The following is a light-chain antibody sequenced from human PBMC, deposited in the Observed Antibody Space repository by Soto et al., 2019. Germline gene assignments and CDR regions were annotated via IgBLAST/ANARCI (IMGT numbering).Light chain of an antibody. V-gene: IGLV2-14*01. CDR1: SSDIATYNY. J-gene: IGLJ2*01. CDR2: AVS. Sequence: QSALTQPASVSGSPGQSVTISCTGTSSDIATYNYVSWYQQHPGKAPKLMIYAVSNRPSGVSNRFSGSKSGNTASLTISGLQAEDESDYYCDSYTSSRTLVFGGGTKLTVL. CDR3: DSYTSSRTLV.